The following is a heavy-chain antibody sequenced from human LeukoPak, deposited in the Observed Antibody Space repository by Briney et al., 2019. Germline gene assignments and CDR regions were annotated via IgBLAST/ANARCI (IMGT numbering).Heavy chain of an antibody. Sequence: TPSETLSLTCTVSGGSISSYYWSWIRQPPGKGLEWIGRISTSGRTDYNPSLKSRVTISVDTSKNQFSLKLTSVTAADTALYYCARAEINDYSRYWGQGIPVIVSS. CDR3: ARAEINDYSRY. CDR2: ISTSGRT. CDR1: GGSISSYY. J-gene: IGHJ4*02. D-gene: IGHD4-11*01. V-gene: IGHV4-4*08.